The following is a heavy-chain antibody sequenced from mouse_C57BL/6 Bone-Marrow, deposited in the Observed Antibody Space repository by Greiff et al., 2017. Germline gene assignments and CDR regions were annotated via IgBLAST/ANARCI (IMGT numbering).Heavy chain of an antibody. Sequence: QVQLQQPGAELVRPGSSVKLSCKASGYTFTSYWMHWVKQRPIQGLEWIGNIDPSDSETHYNQKFKDKATLTVDKSSSTAYMQLSSLTSEDSAVYYCARAGYYVYWYFDVWGTGTTVTVSS. CDR3: ARAGYYVYWYFDV. J-gene: IGHJ1*03. D-gene: IGHD2-3*01. V-gene: IGHV1-52*01. CDR2: IDPSDSET. CDR1: GYTFTSYW.